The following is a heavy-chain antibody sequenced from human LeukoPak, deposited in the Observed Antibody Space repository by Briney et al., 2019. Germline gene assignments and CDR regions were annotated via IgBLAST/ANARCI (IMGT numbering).Heavy chain of an antibody. Sequence: GESLKISCKGSGYSFTSYWIGWVRQMPGKGLEWMGIIYPGGSDTRYSPSFQGQVTISADKSISTAYLQWSSLKASDTAMYYCARRSYYDSSGYGWFDPWGQGTLVTVSS. CDR1: GYSFTSYW. D-gene: IGHD3-22*01. J-gene: IGHJ5*02. V-gene: IGHV5-51*01. CDR3: ARRSYYDSSGYGWFDP. CDR2: IYPGGSDT.